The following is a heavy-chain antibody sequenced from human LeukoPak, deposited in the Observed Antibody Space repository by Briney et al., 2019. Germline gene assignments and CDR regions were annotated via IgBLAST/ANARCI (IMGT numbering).Heavy chain of an antibody. CDR1: GYTFTGYY. J-gene: IGHJ4*02. CDR3: ARYSSSWYLMEYYFDY. CDR2: INPNSGGT. V-gene: IGHV1-2*02. D-gene: IGHD6-13*01. Sequence: ASVKVSCKASGYTFTGYYMHWVRQAPGQGLEWMGWINPNSGGTNYAQKFQGRVTMTRDTSISTAYMELSRLRSDDTAVYYCARYSSSWYLMEYYFDYWGQGTLVTVSS.